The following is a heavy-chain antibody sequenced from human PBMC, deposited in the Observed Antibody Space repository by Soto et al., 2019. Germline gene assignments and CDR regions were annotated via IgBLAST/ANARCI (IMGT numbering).Heavy chain of an antibody. CDR2: IIPIFGTA. CDR3: ARDLYGEGYYYYYGMDV. D-gene: IGHD4-17*01. V-gene: IGHV1-69*13. Sequence: SVKVSCKASGGTFSSYAISWLRQAPGQGLEWMGGIIPIFGTANYAQKFQGRVTITADESTSTAYMELSSLRSEDTAVYYCARDLYGEGYYYYYGMDVWGQGTTVTVSS. J-gene: IGHJ6*02. CDR1: GGTFSSYA.